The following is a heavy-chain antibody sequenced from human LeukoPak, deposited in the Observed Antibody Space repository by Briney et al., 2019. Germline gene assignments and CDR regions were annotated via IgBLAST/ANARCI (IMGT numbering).Heavy chain of an antibody. J-gene: IGHJ4*02. CDR2: IYRSGST. CDR3: ARRQWGAVGFDY. Sequence: SETLSLTCTVSGDSVSSTHWWSWVRPPPGKGLEWIGEIYRSGSTNDNPSLKSRATVSVDQSKNQFSLKLTSVTAADTAVYYCARRQWGAVGFDYWGQGTLVTVSS. D-gene: IGHD6-19*01. CDR1: GDSVSSTHW. V-gene: IGHV4-4*02.